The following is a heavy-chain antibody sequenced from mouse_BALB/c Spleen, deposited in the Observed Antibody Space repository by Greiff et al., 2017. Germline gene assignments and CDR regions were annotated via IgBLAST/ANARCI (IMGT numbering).Heavy chain of an antibody. D-gene: IGHD4-1*01. CDR3: ARSTNWDVDWYFDV. V-gene: IGHV1-7*01. Sequence: VQLQQSGAELAKPGASVKMSCKASGYTFTSYWMHWVKQRPGQGLEWIGYINPSTGYTEYNQKFKDKATLTADKSSSTAYMQLSSLTSEDSAVYYCARSTNWDVDWYFDVWGAGTTVTVSS. CDR2: INPSTGYT. J-gene: IGHJ1*01. CDR1: GYTFTSYW.